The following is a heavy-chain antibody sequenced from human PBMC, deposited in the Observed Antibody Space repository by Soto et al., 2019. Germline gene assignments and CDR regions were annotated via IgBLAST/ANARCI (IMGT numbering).Heavy chain of an antibody. Sequence: QVQLQESGPGLVKPSQTLSLTCTVSGGSISSGGYYWSWIRQHPGKGLEWIGYIYYSGSTYYNPSLKSRVTISVDTSKNQFSLKLSSVTAPDTAVYYYARDHCSGGSCPFEGGFDPWGQGTLVTVSS. D-gene: IGHD2-15*01. CDR2: IYYSGST. CDR1: GGSISSGGYY. J-gene: IGHJ5*02. V-gene: IGHV4-31*03. CDR3: ARDHCSGGSCPFEGGFDP.